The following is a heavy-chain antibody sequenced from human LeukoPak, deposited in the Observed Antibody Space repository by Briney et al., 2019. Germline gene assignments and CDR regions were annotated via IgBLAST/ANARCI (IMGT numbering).Heavy chain of an antibody. CDR1: GGTFSSYA. CDR2: IIPIFGTA. Sequence: EASVKVSCKASGGTFSSYAISWVRQAPGQGLEWMGGIIPIFGTANYAQKFQGRVTITADESTSTAYMELSSLRSEDTAVYYCARVHETKYYYNSGTYYGMDVWGQGTTVTVSS. D-gene: IGHD3-10*01. V-gene: IGHV1-69*13. CDR3: ARVHETKYYYNSGTYYGMDV. J-gene: IGHJ6*02.